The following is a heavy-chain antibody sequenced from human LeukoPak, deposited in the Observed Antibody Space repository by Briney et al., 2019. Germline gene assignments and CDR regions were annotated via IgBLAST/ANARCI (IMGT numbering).Heavy chain of an antibody. CDR2: INTNTGNP. CDR3: ASRSSGSYYSAFDI. V-gene: IGHV7-4-1*02. CDR1: GYTFTGYY. D-gene: IGHD1-26*01. J-gene: IGHJ3*02. Sequence: ASVKVSCKASGYTFTGYYMHWVRQAPGQGLEWMGWINTNTGNPTYAQGFTGRFVFSLDTSVSTAYLQISSLKAEDTAVYYCASRSSGSYYSAFDIWGQGTMVTVSS.